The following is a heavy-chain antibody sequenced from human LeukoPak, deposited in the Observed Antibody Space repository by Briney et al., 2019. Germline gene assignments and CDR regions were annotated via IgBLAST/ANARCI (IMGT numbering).Heavy chain of an antibody. J-gene: IGHJ3*02. Sequence: PGGSLRLSCAASGFTFSSYSMNWVRQAPGKGLEWVSSISSSSSYIYYADSVKGRFTISRDNAKSSLYLQMNSLRAEDTALYYCTKDRASQRDAFDIWGQGTMVSVSS. CDR3: TKDRASQRDAFDI. D-gene: IGHD1-26*01. CDR1: GFTFSSYS. CDR2: ISSSSSYI. V-gene: IGHV3-21*04.